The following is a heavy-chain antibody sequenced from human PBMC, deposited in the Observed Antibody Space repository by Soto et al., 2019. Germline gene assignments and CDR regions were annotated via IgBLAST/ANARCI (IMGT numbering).Heavy chain of an antibody. J-gene: IGHJ5*02. CDR3: ARAAPPGTPSNYFDP. V-gene: IGHV4-30-4*01. CDR2: IYYSGST. CDR1: GGSISSGDYY. Sequence: QVQLQESGPGLMKPSQTLSLTCTVSGGSISSGDYYWSWIRQPPGKGLEWIGYIYYSGSTNYNPSLRSRLTISVDTSKNQFSLNLSSVTAADTAVYYCARAAPPGTPSNYFDPWGQGTLVTVSS. D-gene: IGHD2-15*01.